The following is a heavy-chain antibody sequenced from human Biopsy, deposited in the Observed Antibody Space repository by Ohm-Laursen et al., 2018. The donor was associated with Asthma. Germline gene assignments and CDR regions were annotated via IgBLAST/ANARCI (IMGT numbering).Heavy chain of an antibody. V-gene: IGHV4-39*01. CDR1: GASITSSAYY. CDR3: VRHQYSSSWSTFDY. J-gene: IGHJ4*02. CDR2: MYHSGSP. Sequence: GTLSLTCTVSGASITSSAYYWGWIRQPPGKGMEWIGSMYHSGSPYYYPSLKSRATISVDTSKNQLSLKMSSVTAADTAVYFCVRHQYSSSWSTFDYWGQGALVTVSS. D-gene: IGHD3-22*01.